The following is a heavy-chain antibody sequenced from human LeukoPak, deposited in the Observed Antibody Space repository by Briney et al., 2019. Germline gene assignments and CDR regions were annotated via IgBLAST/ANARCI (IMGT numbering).Heavy chain of an antibody. J-gene: IGHJ4*02. CDR2: ISTTSNYI. Sequence: GGSLRLSCAASGFTFSSYNMKWVRQAPGKGREWVSFISTTSNYIYYADSVKGRFTISRDNAKNSLYLQMNSLRGEDAALYYCARAGVCTTTSCDGGIDYWGQGTLVTVSS. CDR1: GFTFSSYN. CDR3: ARAGVCTTTSCDGGIDY. D-gene: IGHD2-2*01. V-gene: IGHV3-21*06.